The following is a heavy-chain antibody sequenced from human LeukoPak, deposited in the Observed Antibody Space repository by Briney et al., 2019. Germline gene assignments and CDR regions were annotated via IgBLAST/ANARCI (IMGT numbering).Heavy chain of an antibody. V-gene: IGHV4-39*01. CDR1: GDSISRSLYY. J-gene: IGHJ3*02. CDR2: IYYSGST. Sequence: SETLSLTCTVSGDSISRSLYYWGWIRQPPGKGLEWIGTIYYSGSTYYNPSLKSRVTISVDTSKNQFSLKLSSVTAADTAVYYCARSYGGHSVCDAFDIWGQGTMVTVSS. CDR3: ARSYGGHSVCDAFDI. D-gene: IGHD4-23*01.